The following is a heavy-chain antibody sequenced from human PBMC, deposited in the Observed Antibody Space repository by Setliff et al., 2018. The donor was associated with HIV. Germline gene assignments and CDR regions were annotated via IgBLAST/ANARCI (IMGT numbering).Heavy chain of an antibody. V-gene: IGHV1-2*02. CDR1: GYMFNIYY. CDR2: SNPNTGGT. Sequence: VKVSCKTSGYMFNIYYMHWVRQVPGQGLEWMGWSNPNTGGTKYAQKFQGRVTMTMDTSTTTAYMELSGLKSDDTAVYYCARDHVVCSGGTCRSDDPYYYYYMNVWGQGTLVTVSS. CDR3: ARDHVVCSGGTCRSDDPYYYYYMNV. J-gene: IGHJ6*03. D-gene: IGHD2-15*01.